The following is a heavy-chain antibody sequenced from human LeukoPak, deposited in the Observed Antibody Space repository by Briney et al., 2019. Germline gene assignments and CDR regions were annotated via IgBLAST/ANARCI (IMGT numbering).Heavy chain of an antibody. Sequence: TSETLSLTCTVSGGSISSGDYYWSWIRQPPGKGLEWIGYIYYSGSTYYNPSLKSRVTISVDTSKNQFSLKLSSVTAADTAVYYCARGAGYCSGGSCYNIPYYFDYWGQGTLVTVSS. CDR1: GGSISSGDYY. J-gene: IGHJ4*02. D-gene: IGHD2-15*01. V-gene: IGHV4-30-4*01. CDR3: ARGAGYCSGGSCYNIPYYFDY. CDR2: IYYSGST.